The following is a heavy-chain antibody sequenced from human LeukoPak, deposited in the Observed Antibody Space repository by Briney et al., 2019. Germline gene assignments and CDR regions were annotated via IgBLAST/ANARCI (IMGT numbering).Heavy chain of an antibody. D-gene: IGHD3-16*01. V-gene: IGHV3-21*04. Sequence: PGGSLRLSCEASGFMFSRFSMNWVRQAPGRGLEWVSSISNGGDHIYYADLLQGRFTISRDNAKNSLFLQMDSLRVDDTATYYCARGAGVGSYVPFDLWGLGTRVAVSS. J-gene: IGHJ4*02. CDR2: ISNGGDHI. CDR1: GFMFSRFS. CDR3: ARGAGVGSYVPFDL.